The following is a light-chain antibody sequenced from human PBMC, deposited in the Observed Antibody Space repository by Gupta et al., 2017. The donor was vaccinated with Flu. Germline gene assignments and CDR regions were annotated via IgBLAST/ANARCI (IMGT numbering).Light chain of an antibody. Sequence: IVMAQSPDSLAVSLGERATINCKSSQSVLYSSNNKNFLAWYQQKPGQPPKLLIYWASTRESGVPDLCSGSGSGTDSIPTSRSVQAEYVAFYYCQQCNCTPYSFGQGTKLEIK. CDR2: WAS. CDR3: QQCNCTPYS. V-gene: IGKV4-1*01. J-gene: IGKJ2*03. CDR1: QSVLYSSNNKNF.